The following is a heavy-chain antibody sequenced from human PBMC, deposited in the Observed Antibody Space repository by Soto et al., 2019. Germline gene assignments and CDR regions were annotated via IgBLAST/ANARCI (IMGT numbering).Heavy chain of an antibody. CDR1: GGSISSSSYY. J-gene: IGHJ5*02. D-gene: IGHD3-3*01. CDR2: IYYSGST. V-gene: IGHV4-39*01. CDR3: ARHSTIFGVVMGWFDP. Sequence: PSETLSLTCTVSGGSISSSSYYWGWIRQPPGKGLEWIGSIYYSGSTYYNPSLKSRVTISVDTSKNQFSLKLSSVTAADTAVYYCARHSTIFGVVMGWFDPWGQGTLVTVSS.